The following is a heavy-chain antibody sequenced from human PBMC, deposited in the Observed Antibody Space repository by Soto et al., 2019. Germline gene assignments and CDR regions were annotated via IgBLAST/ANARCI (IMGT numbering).Heavy chain of an antibody. V-gene: IGHV3-15*07. J-gene: IGHJ4*02. Sequence: GGSLRLSCAASGFTFSNAWMNWVRQAPGKGLEWVGRIKSKTDGGTTDYAAPVKGRFTISRDDSKNTLYLQMNSLKTEDTAVYYCTTDELLRGYSYGPRTPFVDYWGQGTLVTVSS. CDR3: TTDELLRGYSYGPRTPFVDY. D-gene: IGHD5-18*01. CDR2: IKSKTDGGTT. CDR1: GFTFSNAW.